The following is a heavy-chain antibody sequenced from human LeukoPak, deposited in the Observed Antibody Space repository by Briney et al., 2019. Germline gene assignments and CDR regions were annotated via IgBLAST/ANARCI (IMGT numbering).Heavy chain of an antibody. Sequence: SETLSLTCTVSGGSISSSSYYWGWIRQPPGKGLEWIGSIYYSGGTYYNPSLKSRVTISVDTSKNQFSLKLSSVTAADTAVYYCARGTRFGELWTWGQGTMVTVSS. CDR2: IYYSGGT. CDR3: ARGTRFGELWT. J-gene: IGHJ3*01. V-gene: IGHV4-39*07. CDR1: GGSISSSSYY. D-gene: IGHD3-10*01.